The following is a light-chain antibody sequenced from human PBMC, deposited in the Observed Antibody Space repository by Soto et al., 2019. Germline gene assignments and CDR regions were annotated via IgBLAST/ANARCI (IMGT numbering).Light chain of an antibody. J-gene: IGKJ2*01. V-gene: IGKV3-15*01. CDR1: QSVSSY. CDR3: LQYSTSPTLYT. CDR2: DAS. Sequence: EIVMTQSPATLSVSLGERVTLSCRASQSVSSYLAWYQQKPGQAPRLLISDASTRATDIPDRFSGSRSGTDFTLTISSLQSTDLAVYYCLQYSTSPTLYTFGQGTKLEIK.